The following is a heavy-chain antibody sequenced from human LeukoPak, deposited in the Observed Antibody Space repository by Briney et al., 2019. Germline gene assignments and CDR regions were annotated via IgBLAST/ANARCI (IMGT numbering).Heavy chain of an antibody. CDR1: GGSFSGYY. CDR2: INHSGST. D-gene: IGHD6-19*01. Sequence: PSETLSLTCAVYGGSFSGYYWSWIRQPPGKGLEWIGEINHSGSTNYNPSLKSRVTISVDTSKNQFSLKLSSVTAADTAVYYCARGNGWGIDHWGQGTLVTVSS. V-gene: IGHV4-34*01. CDR3: ARGNGWGIDH. J-gene: IGHJ4*02.